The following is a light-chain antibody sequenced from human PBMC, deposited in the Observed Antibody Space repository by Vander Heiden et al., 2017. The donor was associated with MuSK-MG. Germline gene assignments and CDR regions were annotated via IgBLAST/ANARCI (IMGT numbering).Light chain of an antibody. V-gene: IGKV1-39*01. CDR3: QQSFSSYT. CDR2: ATS. CDR1: ESIRRY. J-gene: IGKJ2*01. Sequence: IVTTQSPSSLSASVGDRVTITCRASESIRRYLNWYQYKPGKAPQLLIYATSSLQNGVPSRFSGSGSGTDFTLTITALRPEDFATYYCQQSFSSYTFGPGTKVQIK.